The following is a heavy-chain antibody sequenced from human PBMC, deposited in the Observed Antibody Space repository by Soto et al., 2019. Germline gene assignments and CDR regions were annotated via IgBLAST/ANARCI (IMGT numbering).Heavy chain of an antibody. Sequence: KPSETLSLTSAVPGGSISSGGYSWSWIRQPPGKGLEWIGYIYHSGSTYYNPSLKSRVTISVDRSKNQFSLKLSSVTAADTAVYYCARCHHMVRGVYWFDPWGQGTLVTVSS. J-gene: IGHJ5*02. D-gene: IGHD3-10*01. V-gene: IGHV4-30-2*01. CDR3: ARCHHMVRGVYWFDP. CDR1: GGSISSGGYS. CDR2: IYHSGST.